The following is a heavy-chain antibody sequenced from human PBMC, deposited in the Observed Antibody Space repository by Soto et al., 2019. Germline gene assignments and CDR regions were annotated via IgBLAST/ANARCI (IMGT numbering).Heavy chain of an antibody. CDR3: ARGRYGDY. CDR1: GYTFTSYG. D-gene: IGHD1-1*01. V-gene: IGHV1-18*01. CDR2: ISAHNGNT. Sequence: QVHLVQSGAEVKKPGASVKVSCKASGYTFTSYGITWVRQAPGQGLEWMGWISAHNGNTDYAQKLQGRVIVTRDTSTSTACMELRSLIYDDTAVYYCARGRYGDYWGQGALVTVSS. J-gene: IGHJ4*02.